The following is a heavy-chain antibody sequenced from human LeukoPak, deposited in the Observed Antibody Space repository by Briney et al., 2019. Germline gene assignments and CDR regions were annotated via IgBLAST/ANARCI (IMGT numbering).Heavy chain of an antibody. Sequence: ASVKVSCKASGYTFPSYDISWVRQAPGQGLEWMGWISAYNGNTNYAQKLQGRVTMTTDTSTSTAYMELRSLRSDDTAVYYCARASTNSGTSHYAPWGQGTLVTVSS. J-gene: IGHJ5*02. CDR3: ARASTNSGTSHYAP. CDR1: GYTFPSYD. V-gene: IGHV1-18*01. D-gene: IGHD1-26*01. CDR2: ISAYNGNT.